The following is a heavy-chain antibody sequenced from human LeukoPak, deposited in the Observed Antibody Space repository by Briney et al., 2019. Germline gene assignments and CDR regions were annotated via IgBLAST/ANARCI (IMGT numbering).Heavy chain of an antibody. Sequence: HSGGSLRLSCAASGLTFSTYAMSWVRQAPGQGLEWVSSISGDGGSTYYAESVKGRFTISRDNSKNTLYLQMNSLRAEDTAVYYCAKRPDCSTTNCFRFEYWGQGTLVTVSS. CDR1: GLTFSTYA. J-gene: IGHJ4*02. CDR2: ISGDGGST. CDR3: AKRPDCSTTNCFRFEY. V-gene: IGHV3-23*01. D-gene: IGHD2-2*01.